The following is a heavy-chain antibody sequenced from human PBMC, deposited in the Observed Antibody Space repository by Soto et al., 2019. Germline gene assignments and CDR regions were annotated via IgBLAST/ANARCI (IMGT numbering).Heavy chain of an antibody. CDR1: GYTFTSYA. CDR2: INAGNGNT. V-gene: IGHV1-3*01. J-gene: IGHJ4*02. CDR3: ARADIHYASGVYYSPLDN. Sequence: ASVKVSCKASGYTFTSYAMHWVRQAPGQRLEWMGWINAGNGNTKYSQKFQGRVTITRDTSASTAYMELSSLRSEDTAVYYCARADIHYASGVYYSPLDNWGQGTLVTVPQ. D-gene: IGHD3-22*01.